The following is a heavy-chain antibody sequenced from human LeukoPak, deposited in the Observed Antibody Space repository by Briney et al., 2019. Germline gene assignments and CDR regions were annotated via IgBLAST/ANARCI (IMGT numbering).Heavy chain of an antibody. V-gene: IGHV1-2*04. Sequence: GASVKVSCKASGYTFTGYYMHWVRQAPGQGLEWMGWINPNSGGTNYAQKFQGWVTMTRDTSISTAYMELSRLRSDDTAVYYCARDNRHSSSWYGGAVDYWGQGTLVTVSS. CDR3: ARDNRHSSSWYGGAVDY. D-gene: IGHD6-13*01. CDR1: GYTFTGYY. J-gene: IGHJ4*02. CDR2: INPNSGGT.